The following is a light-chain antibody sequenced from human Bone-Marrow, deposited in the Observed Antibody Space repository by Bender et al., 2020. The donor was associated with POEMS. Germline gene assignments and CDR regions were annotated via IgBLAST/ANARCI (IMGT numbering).Light chain of an antibody. CDR1: SSDVGGYRL. V-gene: IGLV2-23*02. CDR2: DVN. CDR3: CSYAGSSTVI. Sequence: QSALTQIASVSGSPGQSITISCTGTSSDVGGYRLVSWYQQHPGKVPKVMVYDVNERPSGVSNRFSGSKSGNTASLTIFGLQADDEADYYCCSYAGSSTVIFGGGTRLTVL. J-gene: IGLJ2*01.